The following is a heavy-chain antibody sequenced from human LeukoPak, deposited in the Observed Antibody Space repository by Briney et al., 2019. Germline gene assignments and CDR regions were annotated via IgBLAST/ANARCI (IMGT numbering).Heavy chain of an antibody. CDR2: INAGNGNT. D-gene: IGHD6-19*01. V-gene: IGHV1-3*01. CDR1: GYTFTSYA. CDR3: ARDRAVAGTGSKYNWFDP. Sequence: ASVKVSCKASGYTFTSYAMHWVRQAPGQRLEWMGWINAGNGNTKYSQKFLGRVTITRDTSASTAYMELSSLRSEDTAVYYSARDRAVAGTGSKYNWFDPWGQGTLVTVSS. J-gene: IGHJ5*02.